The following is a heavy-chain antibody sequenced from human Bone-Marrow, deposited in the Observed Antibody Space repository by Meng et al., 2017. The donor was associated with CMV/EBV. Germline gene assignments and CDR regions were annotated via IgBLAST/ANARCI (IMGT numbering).Heavy chain of an antibody. V-gene: IGHV3-74*01. D-gene: IGHD2/OR15-2a*01. CDR2: IYTDGTIT. CDR3: ASEYCDSTTCYDY. J-gene: IGHJ4*02. CDR1: GFTLATYA. Sequence: GESLKISCAASGFTLATYAMHWVRQPPGKGLLWVSRIYTDGTITTYADSVKGRFTISRDNAKNALYLQMNSLRPEDTAVYYCASEYCDSTTCYDYWGQGTLVTVSS.